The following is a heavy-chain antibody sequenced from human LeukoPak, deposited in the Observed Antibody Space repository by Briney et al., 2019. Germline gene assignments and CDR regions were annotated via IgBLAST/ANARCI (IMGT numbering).Heavy chain of an antibody. J-gene: IGHJ1*01. V-gene: IGHV3-30*14. D-gene: IGHD1-26*01. CDR3: ARDWELRL. Sequence: PGGSLRLSCAASGFTFSSYAMHWVRQAPGKGLEWVAVISYDGSNKYYADSVKGRFTISRDNSKNTLYLQMNSLRVEDTAVYYCARDWELRLWGQGTLVTVSS. CDR1: GFTFSSYA. CDR2: ISYDGSNK.